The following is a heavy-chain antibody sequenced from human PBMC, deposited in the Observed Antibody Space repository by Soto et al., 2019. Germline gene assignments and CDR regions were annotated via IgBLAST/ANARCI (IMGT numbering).Heavy chain of an antibody. Sequence: ASVKVSCKASGYTFTSYYMHWVRQAPGQGLEWMGIINPSGGSTSYAQKFQGRVTMTRDTSTSTVYMELSSLRYEDTAVYYCARDQNRLRYFDWLRSDAFDIWGQGTMVTVSS. CDR1: GYTFTSYY. CDR2: INPSGGST. V-gene: IGHV1-46*01. J-gene: IGHJ3*02. CDR3: ARDQNRLRYFDWLRSDAFDI. D-gene: IGHD3-9*01.